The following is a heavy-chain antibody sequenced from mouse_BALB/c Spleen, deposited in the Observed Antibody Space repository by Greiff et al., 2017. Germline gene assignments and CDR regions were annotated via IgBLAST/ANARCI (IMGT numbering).Heavy chain of an antibody. CDR3: ARGGIRSFDY. CDR2: IYPGDGDT. J-gene: IGHJ2*01. Sequence: VQLQQSGPELVKPGASVKISCKASGYAFSSSWMNWVKQRPGQGLEWIGRIYPGDGDTNYNGKFKGKATLTADKSSSTAYMQLSSLTSVDSAVYFCARGGIRSFDYWGQGTTLTVSS. D-gene: IGHD1-1*01. CDR1: GYAFSSSW. V-gene: IGHV1-82*01.